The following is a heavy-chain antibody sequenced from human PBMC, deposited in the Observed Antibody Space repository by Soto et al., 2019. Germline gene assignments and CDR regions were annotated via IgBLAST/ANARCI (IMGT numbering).Heavy chain of an antibody. CDR2: IWYDGSNK. Sequence: QVQLVESGGGVVQPGRSLRLSCAASGFTFSSYGMHWVRQAPGKGLEWVAVIWYDGSNKYYADSVKGRFSISRDNSKDTLYLQMNSLRAEDTAVYYWARELEPGLIGYWGQGTLVAVSS. J-gene: IGHJ4*02. CDR1: GFTFSSYG. CDR3: ARELEPGLIGY. V-gene: IGHV3-33*01. D-gene: IGHD1-1*01.